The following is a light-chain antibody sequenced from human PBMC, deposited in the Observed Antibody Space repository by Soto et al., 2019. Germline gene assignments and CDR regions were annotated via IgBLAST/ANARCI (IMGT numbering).Light chain of an antibody. CDR3: HQSGGSPFT. CDR1: QSVSSSS. J-gene: IGKJ3*01. CDR2: GAS. V-gene: IGKV3-20*01. Sequence: EIVLTQSPGTLSLSPGESATLSCRASQSVSSSSLAWYQQKPGQPPRLLIFGASRRATDIPDRFGGSGSGTDFPLTIRRLEPEDFAVYYCHQSGGSPFTFGPGTKVDI.